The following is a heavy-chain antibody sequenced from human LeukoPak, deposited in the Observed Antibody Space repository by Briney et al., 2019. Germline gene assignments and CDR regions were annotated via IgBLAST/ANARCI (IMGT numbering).Heavy chain of an antibody. V-gene: IGHV3-33*01. Sequence: GGSLRLSCAASGFTFSSYGMHWVRQAPGKGLEWVAVIWYDGSNKKYADSVKGRFTISRDNSKNTLYLQMNSLRAEDTAVYYCARSRRDGYNYVNYWGQGTLVTVSS. CDR1: GFTFSSYG. D-gene: IGHD5-24*01. J-gene: IGHJ4*02. CDR3: ARSRRDGYNYVNY. CDR2: IWYDGSNK.